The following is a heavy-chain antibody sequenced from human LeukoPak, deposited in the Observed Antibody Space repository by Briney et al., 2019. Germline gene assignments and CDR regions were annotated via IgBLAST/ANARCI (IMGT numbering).Heavy chain of an antibody. Sequence: SETLSLTCTVTGGSISSYYWSWIRQPPGKGLEWIGYIYYTGSTNYNPSLKSRVTISVDTSKNQFSLKLSSVTAADTAVYYCARQQLSQLYYFDNWAREPWSLSPQ. CDR2: IYYTGST. CDR3: ARQQLSQLYYFDN. J-gene: IGHJ4*02. CDR1: GGSISSYY. D-gene: IGHD6-13*01. V-gene: IGHV4-59*01.